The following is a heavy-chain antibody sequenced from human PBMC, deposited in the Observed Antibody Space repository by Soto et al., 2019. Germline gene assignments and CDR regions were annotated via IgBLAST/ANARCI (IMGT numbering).Heavy chain of an antibody. J-gene: IGHJ4*02. Sequence: ASVKVSCKAAGVTFCISWMRQAPRQGLEWLGWISLHIGVTNTAPNLQGRITMATETSTSTTYMELRSLTSDDSAVYFCATDERDDCSSINCHYFVHWGQGTLGTVFS. D-gene: IGHD2-15*01. V-gene: IGHV1-18*04. CDR1: GVTFC. CDR3: ATDERDDCSSINCHYFVH. CDR2: ISLHIGVT.